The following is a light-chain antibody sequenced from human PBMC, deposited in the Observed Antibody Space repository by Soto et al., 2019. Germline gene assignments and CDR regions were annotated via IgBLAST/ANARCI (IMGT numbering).Light chain of an antibody. CDR3: CSYAGSSTSYV. CDR2: EGS. CDR1: SSDVGSYNL. V-gene: IGLV2-23*01. J-gene: IGLJ1*01. Sequence: QSVLTQPASVSGSPGQSITISCTGTSSDVGSYNLFSWYQQHPGKAPKLMIYEGSKRPSGVSNRFSGSKSGNTASLTISGLQAEDEADYDCCSYAGSSTSYVFGTGTKVTVL.